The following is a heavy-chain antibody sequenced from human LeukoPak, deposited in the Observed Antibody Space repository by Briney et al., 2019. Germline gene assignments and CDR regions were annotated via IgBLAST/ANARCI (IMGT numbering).Heavy chain of an antibody. J-gene: IGHJ4*02. CDR1: GGSISSGGYY. CDR3: ARHDRQQLVYFDY. V-gene: IGHV4-39*01. CDR2: IYYSGST. Sequence: SETLSLTCTVSGGSISSGGYYWSWIRQPPGKGLEWIGSIYYSGSTYYNPSLKSRVTISVDTSKNQFSLKLSSVTAADTAVYYCARHDRQQLVYFDYWGQGTLVTVSS. D-gene: IGHD6-13*01.